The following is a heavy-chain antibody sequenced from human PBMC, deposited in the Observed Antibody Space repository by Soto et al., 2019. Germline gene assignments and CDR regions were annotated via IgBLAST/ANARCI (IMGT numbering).Heavy chain of an antibody. CDR2: IWYDGSNK. D-gene: IGHD5-12*01. CDR3: ARDRERWLHSGFGY. CDR1: GFTFSSYG. J-gene: IGHJ4*02. V-gene: IGHV3-33*01. Sequence: QVQLVESGGGVVQPGRSLRLSCAASGFTFSSYGMHWVRQAPGKGLEWVAVIWYDGSNKYYADSVKGRFTISGDNSKNTLYLQMNSLRAEDTAVYYCARDRERWLHSGFGYWGQGTLVTVSS.